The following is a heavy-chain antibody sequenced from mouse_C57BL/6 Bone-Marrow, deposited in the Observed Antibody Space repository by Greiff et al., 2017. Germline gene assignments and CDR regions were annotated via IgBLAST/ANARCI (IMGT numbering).Heavy chain of an antibody. CDR1: GYSITSGYY. J-gene: IGHJ2*01. V-gene: IGHV3-6*01. D-gene: IGHD1-1*01. CDR2: ISYDGSN. Sequence: EVKLVESGPGLVKPSQSLSLTCSVTGYSITSGYYWNWIRQFPGNKLEWMGYISYDGSNNYNPSLKNRISITRDTSKNQFFLKLNSVTTEDTATYYCARDYYGPSRNYFDYWGQGTTLTVSS. CDR3: ARDYYGPSRNYFDY.